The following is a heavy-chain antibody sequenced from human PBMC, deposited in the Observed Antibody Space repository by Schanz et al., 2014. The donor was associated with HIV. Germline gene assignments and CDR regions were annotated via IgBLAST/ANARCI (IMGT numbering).Heavy chain of an antibody. V-gene: IGHV1-8*02. J-gene: IGHJ4*02. Sequence: QVQLVQSGAGVKKPGASVRVSCKASGYTFSSNDLNWVRQASGQGLEWGGWMNPRSGNTGYAQKFQGRVPLTRNTSLTTAYMELSSLTSDDTAVYYCTRGARDCSNGVCGGTYFDYWGQGTLVTVSS. CDR2: MNPRSGNT. CDR1: GYTFSSND. D-gene: IGHD2-8*01. CDR3: TRGARDCSNGVCGGTYFDY.